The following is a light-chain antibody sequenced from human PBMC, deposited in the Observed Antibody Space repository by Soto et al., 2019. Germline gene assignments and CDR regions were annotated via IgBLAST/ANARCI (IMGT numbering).Light chain of an antibody. CDR3: QQYKNWPYT. CDR2: GAS. Sequence: EIVLTQSAATLSVSPGERATLSCRASQNIGSNLAWYQQRPGQAPRLLIYGASTRATGVPAKFSGSESGTEFTLTISSLQSGDFVVYYCQQYKNWPYTFGQGTKLEIK. V-gene: IGKV3-15*01. CDR1: QNIGSN. J-gene: IGKJ2*01.